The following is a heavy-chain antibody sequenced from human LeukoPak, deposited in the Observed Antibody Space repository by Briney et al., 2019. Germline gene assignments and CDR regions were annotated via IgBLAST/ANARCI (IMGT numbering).Heavy chain of an antibody. Sequence: GGSLRLSCAASGFTFSSYWMSWVRQAPGKGLEWVADIKQDGSEKYYVDSVKGRFTISRDNAKNSLYLQMNSLRAEDTAVYYCARKEGAIQGDYFDYWGQGTLVTVSS. CDR1: GFTFSSYW. CDR3: ARKEGAIQGDYFDY. J-gene: IGHJ4*02. D-gene: IGHD1-26*01. CDR2: IKQDGSEK. V-gene: IGHV3-7*01.